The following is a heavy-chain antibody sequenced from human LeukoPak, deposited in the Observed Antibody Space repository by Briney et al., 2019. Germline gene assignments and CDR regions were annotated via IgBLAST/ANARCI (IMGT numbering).Heavy chain of an antibody. Sequence: RGGSLRLSCAASGFTFSSYVMYWVRQAPGKGLEYVSAISSDGSSTYYANSVKGRFTISRDNSRNTLYLQIGSLRADDMAIYYCASGCKGSSTSCPANYWGPGTLVTVSS. CDR1: GFTFSSYV. J-gene: IGHJ4*02. D-gene: IGHD2-2*01. CDR2: ISSDGSST. V-gene: IGHV3-64*01. CDR3: ASGCKGSSTSCPANY.